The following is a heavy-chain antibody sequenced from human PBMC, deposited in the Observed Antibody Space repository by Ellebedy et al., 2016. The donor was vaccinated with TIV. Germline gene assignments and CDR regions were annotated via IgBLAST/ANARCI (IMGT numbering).Heavy chain of an antibody. Sequence: SVKVSCXASAGTFSSYSISWVRQAPGQGLEWMGGIIPIFGTANYAQKFQGRVTITADESTSTAYMELSSLRSEDTAVYYCARGGGSSTSCYPLSCPYYYGMDVWGQGTTVTVSS. D-gene: IGHD2-2*01. CDR2: IIPIFGTA. V-gene: IGHV1-69*13. CDR1: AGTFSSYS. CDR3: ARGGGSSTSCYPLSCPYYYGMDV. J-gene: IGHJ6*02.